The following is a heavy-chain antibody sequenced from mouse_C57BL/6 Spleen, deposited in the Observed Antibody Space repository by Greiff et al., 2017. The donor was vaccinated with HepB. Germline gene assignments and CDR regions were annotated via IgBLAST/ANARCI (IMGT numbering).Heavy chain of an antibody. Sequence: QVQLQQSGAELARPGASVKMSCKASGYTFTSYTMHWVKQRPGQGLEWIGYINPSSGYTKYNQKFKDKATVTADKSSSTAYMQLSSLTSEDSAVYYCARGDYDYDVGTFAYWGQGTLVTVSA. CDR1: GYTFTSYT. CDR3: ARGDYDYDVGTFAY. D-gene: IGHD2-4*01. CDR2: INPSSGYT. V-gene: IGHV1-4*01. J-gene: IGHJ3*01.